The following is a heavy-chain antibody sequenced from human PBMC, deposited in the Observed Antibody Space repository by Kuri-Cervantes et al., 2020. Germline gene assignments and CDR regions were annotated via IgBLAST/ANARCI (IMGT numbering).Heavy chain of an antibody. CDR3: AKGSIAVAP. V-gene: IGHV3-9*01. CDR1: GFTFDDYA. Sequence: GGSLRLSCAASGFTFDDYAMHWVRQAPGKGLEWVSGISWNSGSIGYADSVKGRFTISRDNAKNSLYLQMNSLRAEDAAVYYCAKGSIAVAPWGQGTLVTVSS. D-gene: IGHD6-19*01. CDR2: ISWNSGSI. J-gene: IGHJ5*02.